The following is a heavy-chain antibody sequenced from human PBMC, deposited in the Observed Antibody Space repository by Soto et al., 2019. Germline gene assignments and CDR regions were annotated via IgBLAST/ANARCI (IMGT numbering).Heavy chain of an antibody. Sequence: GASVKVSCEACGYTFTSYYMHWVRQAPGRGLEGVGIIKPSGGSTSYAEKFEGRVTMTRDTSTSTVYMEVRSVRREDGAVYYCARFRPLALAGPWIDYWGPGTLVTLS. V-gene: IGHV1-46*01. CDR2: IKPSGGST. CDR1: GYTFTSYY. J-gene: IGHJ4*02. D-gene: IGHD6-19*01. CDR3: ARFRPLALAGPWIDY.